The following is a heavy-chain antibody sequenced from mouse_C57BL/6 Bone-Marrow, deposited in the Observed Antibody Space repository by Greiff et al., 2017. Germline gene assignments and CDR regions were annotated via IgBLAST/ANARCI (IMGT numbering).Heavy chain of an antibody. CDR3: VSDGSSYGYFGV. V-gene: IGHV1-64*01. Sequence: QVQLQQPGAELVKPGASVKLSCKASGYTFTSYWMHWVKQRPGQGLEWIGMIHTNSGSTNYNEKFKSKATLTVDKSSSTAYRQLSSLTSDDSAVYSCVSDGSSYGYFGVWGTGNTVIVSA. J-gene: IGHJ1*03. CDR1: GYTFTSYW. D-gene: IGHD1-1*01. CDR2: IHTNSGST.